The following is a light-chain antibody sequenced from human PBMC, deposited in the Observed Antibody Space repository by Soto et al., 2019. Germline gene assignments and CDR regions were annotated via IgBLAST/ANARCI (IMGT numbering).Light chain of an antibody. V-gene: IGLV2-14*01. CDR3: SSYTSSHYV. CDR1: SSDVGGYNY. CDR2: DVS. Sequence: SALTQPASVSGSPGQSITISCTGTSSDVGGYNYVSWYQQHPGKAPKLMIYDVSNRPSGVSNRFSGSKSGNTASLTISGLQAEDEADYYCSSYTSSHYVFGTGTKVTVL. J-gene: IGLJ1*01.